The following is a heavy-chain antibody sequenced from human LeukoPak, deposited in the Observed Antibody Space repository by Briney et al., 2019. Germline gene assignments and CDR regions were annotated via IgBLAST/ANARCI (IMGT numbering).Heavy chain of an antibody. CDR2: IIPIFGTA. V-gene: IGHV1-69*05. J-gene: IGHJ4*02. Sequence: SVKVSCEASGGTFSSYAISWVRQAPGQGLEWMGGIIPIFGTANYAQKFQGRVTIATDESTSTAYMELSSLRSEDTAVYYCAKVLAHDYGDYGDYWGQGTLVTVSS. D-gene: IGHD4-17*01. CDR3: AKVLAHDYGDYGDY. CDR1: GGTFSSYA.